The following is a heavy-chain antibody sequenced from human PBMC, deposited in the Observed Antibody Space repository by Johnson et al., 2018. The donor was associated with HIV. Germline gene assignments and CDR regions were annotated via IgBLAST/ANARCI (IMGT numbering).Heavy chain of an antibody. J-gene: IGHJ3*02. D-gene: IGHD6-6*01. Sequence: QVQLVESGGGVVQPGRSLRLSCAASGFTFSTYGMHWVRQAPGKGLEWVAVMWYDGSNKYYADSVKGRFTISRDNSKNTLYLQMNSLRAEDTAVYYCARDSSNSFRFEMYAFDIWGQGTMVTVSS. CDR2: MWYDGSNK. CDR1: GFTFSTYG. V-gene: IGHV3-33*01. CDR3: ARDSSNSFRFEMYAFDI.